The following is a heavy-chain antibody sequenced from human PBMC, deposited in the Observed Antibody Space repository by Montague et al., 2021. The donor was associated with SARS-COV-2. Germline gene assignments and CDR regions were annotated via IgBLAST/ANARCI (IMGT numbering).Heavy chain of an antibody. Sequence: TLSLTCTVSGGSISSGYFYWSWTRQPAGKGLEWIGRIYASGGTNYNPSLKSRVTMSVDTSKNQFSLKLNSVTAADTAVYYCGRGVVAATPVVDYWGRGTLVTVSS. J-gene: IGHJ4*02. D-gene: IGHD2-15*01. CDR1: GGSISSGYFY. CDR3: GRGVVAATPVVDY. V-gene: IGHV4-61*02. CDR2: IYASGGT.